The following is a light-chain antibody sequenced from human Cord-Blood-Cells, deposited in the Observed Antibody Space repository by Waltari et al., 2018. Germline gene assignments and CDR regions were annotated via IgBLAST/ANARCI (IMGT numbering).Light chain of an antibody. J-gene: IGKJ4*01. CDR3: QQANSFPLT. V-gene: IGKV1-12*01. CDR1: QCISSW. CDR2: AAS. Sequence: DIQMTQSPSSVSASVVDRVTFTCRGSQCISSWLAWYQRKPGKAPKHLIYAASSLQSRVPSRFSGSGSGTDFTLTISSLQPEDFATYYCQQANSFPLTFGGGTKVEIK.